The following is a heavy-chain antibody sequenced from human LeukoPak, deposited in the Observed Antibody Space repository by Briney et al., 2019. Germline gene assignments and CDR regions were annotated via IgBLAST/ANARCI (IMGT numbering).Heavy chain of an antibody. CDR1: GYTFTSYY. J-gene: IGHJ4*02. CDR3: AREIAVAGTWFDY. CDR2: INPSGGST. V-gene: IGHV1-46*01. D-gene: IGHD6-19*01. Sequence: GASVKVSCKASGYTFTSYYMHWVRQAPGQGLEWMGIINPSGGSTSYAQKFQGRVTMTRDMSTSTVYMELSSLRSEDTAVYCCAREIAVAGTWFDYWGQGTLVTVSS.